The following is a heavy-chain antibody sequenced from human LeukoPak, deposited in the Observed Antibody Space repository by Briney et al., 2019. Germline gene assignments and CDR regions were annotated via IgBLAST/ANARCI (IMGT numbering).Heavy chain of an antibody. Sequence: PGGSLRLSCAASGFTFDDYAMHWVRQAPGKGLEWVSGISWNSGSIGYADSVKGRFTISRDNAKNSLYLQMNSLRAEDTALYYCAEGVVTAATGFYYFDYWGQGTLVTVSS. J-gene: IGHJ4*02. D-gene: IGHD2-21*02. V-gene: IGHV3-9*01. CDR3: AEGVVTAATGFYYFDY. CDR2: ISWNSGSI. CDR1: GFTFDDYA.